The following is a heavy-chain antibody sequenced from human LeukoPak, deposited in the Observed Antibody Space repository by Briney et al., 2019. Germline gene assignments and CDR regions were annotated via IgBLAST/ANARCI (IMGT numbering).Heavy chain of an antibody. CDR3: VRDPHYGSGNFDH. V-gene: IGHV4-59*01. J-gene: IGHJ4*02. Sequence: PSETLSLTCAVSGASITNYYWTWIRQPPGKGLEWIGYNFNSGSTNYNPSLKSRVTISLDRSKNQFSLKLSSVTGADTAIYYCVRDPHYGSGNFDHWGQGTLVTVSS. CDR2: NFNSGST. CDR1: GASITNYY. D-gene: IGHD3-10*01.